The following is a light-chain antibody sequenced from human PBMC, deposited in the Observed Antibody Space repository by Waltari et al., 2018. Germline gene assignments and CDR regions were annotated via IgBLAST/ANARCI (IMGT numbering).Light chain of an antibody. V-gene: IGLV3-21*01. CDR3: QVWDSSSDHYV. CDR1: NIRSKR. Sequence: SYVLTQPPSVSVAPGATARITCGGNNIRSKRANWYQQRPGQAPVLVIHDDTDRPSGIPERFAASNSGHTATLTISRVEVADEADYYCQVWDSSSDHYVFGKGTKVSVL. J-gene: IGLJ1*01. CDR2: DDT.